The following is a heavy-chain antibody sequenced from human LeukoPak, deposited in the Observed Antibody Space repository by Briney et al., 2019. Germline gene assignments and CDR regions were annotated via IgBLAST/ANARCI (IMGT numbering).Heavy chain of an antibody. CDR2: ISYDGSNK. Sequence: GGSLRLSCAASGFTFSSYAMHWVRQAPGKGLEWVAVISYDGSNKYYADSVKGRFTISRDNSKNTLYLQMNSLRAEDTAVYYCARPSDSSGTIHSDDAFDIWGQGTMVTVSS. V-gene: IGHV3-30*04. CDR1: GFTFSSYA. J-gene: IGHJ3*02. D-gene: IGHD3-22*01. CDR3: ARPSDSSGTIHSDDAFDI.